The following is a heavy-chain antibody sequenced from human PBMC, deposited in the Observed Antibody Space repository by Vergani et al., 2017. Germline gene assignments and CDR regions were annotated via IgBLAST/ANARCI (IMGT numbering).Heavy chain of an antibody. V-gene: IGHV3-33*01. J-gene: IGHJ3*02. CDR3: ARNRGDEAFDI. Sequence: QAHLVESGGGVVQPGRSLRLSCAASGFAFSSFGMHWFRQAPGKGLEWVAVIWYDGSNENYADSLKGRFTISRDNSQNTAFLQMNSVRVEDTAMYYCARNRGDEAFDIWGQGTMVTVSS. CDR2: IWYDGSNE. CDR1: GFAFSSFG. D-gene: IGHD3-10*01.